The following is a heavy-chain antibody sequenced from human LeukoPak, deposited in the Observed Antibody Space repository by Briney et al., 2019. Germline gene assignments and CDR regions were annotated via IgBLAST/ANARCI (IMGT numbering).Heavy chain of an antibody. V-gene: IGHV4-30-2*01. Sequence: SETLSLTCAVSGGSISSGGYSWSWIRQPPGKGLEWIGYIYHSGSTYYNPSLKSRVTISVDRSKNQFSLKLSSVTAADTAVYYCGRSATSGWYFDLWGRAPWSLSPQ. J-gene: IGHJ2*01. CDR2: IYHSGST. CDR1: GGSISSGGYS. D-gene: IGHD2-15*01. CDR3: GRSATSGWYFDL.